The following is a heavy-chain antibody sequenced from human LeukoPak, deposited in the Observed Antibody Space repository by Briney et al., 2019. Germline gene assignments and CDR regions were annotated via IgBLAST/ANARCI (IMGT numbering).Heavy chain of an antibody. V-gene: IGHV3-53*01. CDR2: IYSGGST. CDR3: ARGVGSGSRLRAGDY. Sequence: GGSLRLSCAASGFTVSSNYMSWVRQAPGKGLEWVSVIYSGGSTYYADSVKGRFTISRDNSKNTLYLQMNSLRAEDTAVYYCARGVGSGSRLRAGDYWGQGALVTVSS. D-gene: IGHD1-26*01. CDR1: GFTVSSNY. J-gene: IGHJ4*02.